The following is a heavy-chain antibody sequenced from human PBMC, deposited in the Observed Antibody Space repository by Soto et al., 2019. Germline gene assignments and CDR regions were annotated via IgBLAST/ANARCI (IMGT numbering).Heavy chain of an antibody. CDR3: ARYYYDSSAYYENWFFDL. Sequence: PSETLSLTCTVSGVSITSHYWSWIRQPPGKGLEWIGYIYYSGSTNYNPSLKSRVTISVDTSKNQFSLKLSSVTAADTAVYYCARYYYDSSAYYENWFFDLWGRGTLVTVSS. V-gene: IGHV4-59*08. CDR2: IYYSGST. J-gene: IGHJ2*01. CDR1: GVSITSHY. D-gene: IGHD3-22*01.